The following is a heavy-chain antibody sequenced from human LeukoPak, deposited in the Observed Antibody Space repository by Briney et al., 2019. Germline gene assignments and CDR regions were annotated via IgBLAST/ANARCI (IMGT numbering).Heavy chain of an antibody. V-gene: IGHV4-34*12. D-gene: IGHD4-17*01. J-gene: IGHJ4*02. Sequence: PSEPLSLTCAVSGGSFSAYYRSWIRQPPGKGVEWIGEIIHGGRTNYNPSLKSRVTMSVDTSKNQFSLKLSSVTAADTAVYYCASATKVTSYDYWGQGTLVTVSS. CDR2: IIHGGRT. CDR1: GGSFSAYY. CDR3: ASATKVTSYDY.